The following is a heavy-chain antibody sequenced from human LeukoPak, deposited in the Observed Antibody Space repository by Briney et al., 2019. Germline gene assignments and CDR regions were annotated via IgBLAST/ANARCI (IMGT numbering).Heavy chain of an antibody. J-gene: IGHJ4*02. Sequence: GGSLRLSCAASGFTFSSYWMTWVRQAPGKGLEWVANIGEDGSEKYYVDSVKGRFTISRDNAKNSLYLQMNSLRSEDTAVYYCASNYYDSSGYYYGLDYWGQGTLVTVSS. V-gene: IGHV3-7*03. CDR3: ASNYYDSSGYYYGLDY. CDR1: GFTFSSYW. CDR2: IGEDGSEK. D-gene: IGHD3-22*01.